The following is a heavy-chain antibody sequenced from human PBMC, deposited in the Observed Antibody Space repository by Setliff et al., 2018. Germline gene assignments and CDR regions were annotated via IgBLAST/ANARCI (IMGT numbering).Heavy chain of an antibody. Sequence: ASVKVSCKASGYSFTNYDINWVRQVTGQGLEWLGWINTNSGTTGRAQKFQDRVTMTRDPSITTAYMELSSLRSDDSAVYYCARGYCNTTTCSTSPQYYSLDVWDKGTTVTVSS. J-gene: IGHJ6*03. CDR1: GYSFTNYD. CDR3: ARGYCNTTTCSTSPQYYSLDV. V-gene: IGHV1-8*02. CDR2: INTNSGTT. D-gene: IGHD2-2*02.